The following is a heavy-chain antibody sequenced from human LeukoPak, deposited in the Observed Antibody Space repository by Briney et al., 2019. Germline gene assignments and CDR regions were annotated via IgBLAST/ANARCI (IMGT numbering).Heavy chain of an antibody. Sequence: ASVKVSCKASGYTFTGYYMHWVRQAPGQGLEWMGWISAYNGNTNYAQKLQGRVTMTTDTSTSTAYMELRSLRSDDTAVYYCAREPTYTSSWYATCDYWGQGIQVTVSS. CDR3: AREPTYTSSWYATCDY. CDR1: GYTFTGYY. J-gene: IGHJ4*02. D-gene: IGHD6-13*01. V-gene: IGHV1-18*04. CDR2: ISAYNGNT.